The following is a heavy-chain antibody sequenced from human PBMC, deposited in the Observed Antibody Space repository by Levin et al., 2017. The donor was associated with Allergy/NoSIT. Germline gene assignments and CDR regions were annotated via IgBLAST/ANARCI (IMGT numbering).Heavy chain of an antibody. V-gene: IGHV3-15*07. CDR3: TTERDYGDYFNCFDS. J-gene: IGHJ5*01. Sequence: PGGSLRLSCAASGFTFTNAWMNWVRQTPGKGLEWVGRIKSKVDGGTTDYAAPVKDRFSISRDDSKNTLYLQMNGLKTDDSAIYYCTTERDYGDYFNCFDSWGQGTLVTVSS. CDR1: GFTFTNAW. D-gene: IGHD4-17*01. CDR2: IKSKVDGGTT.